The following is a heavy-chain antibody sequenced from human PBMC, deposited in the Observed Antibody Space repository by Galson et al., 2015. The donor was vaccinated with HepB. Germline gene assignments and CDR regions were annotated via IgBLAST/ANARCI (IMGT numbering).Heavy chain of an antibody. CDR3: ARAVGATEFAFEI. Sequence: SVKVSCKASGYTFTSYYMHWVRQAPGQGLEWMGIINPSGGSTSYAQKFQGRVTMTRDTSTSTVYMELSSLRSEDTAVYYCARAVGATEFAFEIWGQGTMVTVSS. J-gene: IGHJ3*02. CDR1: GYTFTSYY. V-gene: IGHV1-46*01. CDR2: INPSGGST. D-gene: IGHD1-26*01.